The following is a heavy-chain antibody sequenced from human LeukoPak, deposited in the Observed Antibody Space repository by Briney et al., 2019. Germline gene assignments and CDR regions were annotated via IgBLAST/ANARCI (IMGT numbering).Heavy chain of an antibody. Sequence: GGSLRLSCAASGFTFSSYAMHWVRQAPGKGLEWVAVISYDGSNKYYADSVKGRFTISRDDSKNTLYLQMNSLRAEDTAVYYCARVYYDSGTYALDHWGQGTLVIVSS. D-gene: IGHD3-16*01. CDR1: GFTFSSYA. J-gene: IGHJ4*02. V-gene: IGHV3-30*14. CDR3: ARVYYDSGTYALDH. CDR2: ISYDGSNK.